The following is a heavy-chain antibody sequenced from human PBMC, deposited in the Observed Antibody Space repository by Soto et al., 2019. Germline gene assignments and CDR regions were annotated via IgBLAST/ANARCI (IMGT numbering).Heavy chain of an antibody. V-gene: IGHV3-30*18. Sequence: TGGSLRLSCEASGITFSNYGVHWVRQAPGKGLEWVAVISHDGSKKDYADSVRGRFTISRDNSKNTLYLQMNSLRAEDTAVYYCAKDGGQWVQGYFDYWGQGALVTVSS. D-gene: IGHD6-19*01. CDR2: ISHDGSKK. CDR1: GITFSNYG. CDR3: AKDGGQWVQGYFDY. J-gene: IGHJ4*02.